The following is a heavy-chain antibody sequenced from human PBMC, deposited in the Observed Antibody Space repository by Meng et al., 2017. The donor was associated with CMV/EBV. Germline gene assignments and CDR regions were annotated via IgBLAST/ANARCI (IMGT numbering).Heavy chain of an antibody. D-gene: IGHD3-10*02. Sequence: ASVKVSCKASGYTFTGYSMSWVRQAPGQGLEWMGWINPNSGRTNYAQKFQGRVTMTRDTSISTAYMELSSLRSEDTAVYYCARGLYMLRIWVDSWGQGTLVTVSS. J-gene: IGHJ5*01. V-gene: IGHV1-2*02. CDR2: INPNSGRT. CDR1: GYTFTGYS. CDR3: ARGLYMLRIWVDS.